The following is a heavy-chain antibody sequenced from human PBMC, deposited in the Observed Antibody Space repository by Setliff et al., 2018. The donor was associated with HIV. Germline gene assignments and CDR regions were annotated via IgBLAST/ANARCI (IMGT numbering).Heavy chain of an antibody. V-gene: IGHV4-34*01. CDR2: INHSGST. CDR3: VTSSSWSSRLNL. J-gene: IGHJ5*02. CDR1: GGSFSGYY. Sequence: PSETLSLTCAVYGGSFSGYYWSWIRQPPGKGLEWIGEINHSGSTNYNPSLKSRVTISVDTSKNQFSLKLTSVTAADTAVYYCVTSSSWSSRLNLWGPGMLVTVSS. D-gene: IGHD2-2*01.